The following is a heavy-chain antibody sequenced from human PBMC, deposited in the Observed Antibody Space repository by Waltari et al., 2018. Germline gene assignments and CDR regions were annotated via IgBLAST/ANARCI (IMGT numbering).Heavy chain of an antibody. Sequence: QVQLVQSGAEVKKPGASVKVSCKVSGSTFPELSRHWVRQAPGKGLEWMGGFDPEDGETIYAQKFQGRVTMTEDTSTDTAYMELSSLRSEDTAVYYCALLDSGSYYFDYWGQGTLVTVSS. V-gene: IGHV1-24*01. D-gene: IGHD1-26*01. CDR2: FDPEDGET. CDR3: ALLDSGSYYFDY. J-gene: IGHJ4*02. CDR1: GSTFPELS.